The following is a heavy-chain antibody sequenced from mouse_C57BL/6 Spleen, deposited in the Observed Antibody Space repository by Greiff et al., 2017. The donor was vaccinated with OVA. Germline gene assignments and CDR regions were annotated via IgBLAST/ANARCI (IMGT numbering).Heavy chain of an antibody. Sequence: QVQLQQSGAELARPGASVKMSCKASGYTFTSYTMHWVKQRPGQGLEWIGYINPSSGYTKYNQKFKDKATLTADKSSSTAYMQLSSLTSEDSAVYYCARDPDYYGSSYYFDYWGQGTTLTVSS. CDR1: GYTFTSYT. CDR2: INPSSGYT. J-gene: IGHJ2*01. D-gene: IGHD1-1*01. CDR3: ARDPDYYGSSYYFDY. V-gene: IGHV1-4*01.